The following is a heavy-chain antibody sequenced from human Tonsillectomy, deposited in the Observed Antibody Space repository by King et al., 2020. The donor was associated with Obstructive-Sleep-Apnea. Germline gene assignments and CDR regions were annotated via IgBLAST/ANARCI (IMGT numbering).Heavy chain of an antibody. J-gene: IGHJ6*02. V-gene: IGHV3-30*18. CDR1: GFTFSNYA. CDR2: ISYDGSNK. Sequence: VQLVESGGGVVQPGRSLRLSCAASGFTFSNYAMHWVRQAPGKGLEWVAVISYDGSNKYYADSVKGRFTVSRDNSKNTLYLQMTSLRAEDTAVYYCAKEYADPLRGFGDLLYSKSYYYYAMDVWGQGTTVTVSS. CDR3: AKEYADPLRGFGDLLYSKSYYYYAMDV. D-gene: IGHD3-10*01.